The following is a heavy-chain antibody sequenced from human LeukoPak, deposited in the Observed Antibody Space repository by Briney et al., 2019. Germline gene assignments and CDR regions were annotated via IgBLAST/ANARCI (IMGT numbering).Heavy chain of an antibody. D-gene: IGHD7-27*01. J-gene: IGHJ4*02. V-gene: IGHV1-8*01. CDR2: MKSNNGHT. Sequence: ASVTVSCKASGYTFTSFDFNWVRQATGQGLEWMGWMKSNNGHTGYAQKFQGRVTMTRDISISTAYMELSSLTFEDTAVYYCARGPPNWGMVGYWGQGTLVTVSS. CDR1: GYTFTSFD. CDR3: ARGPPNWGMVGY.